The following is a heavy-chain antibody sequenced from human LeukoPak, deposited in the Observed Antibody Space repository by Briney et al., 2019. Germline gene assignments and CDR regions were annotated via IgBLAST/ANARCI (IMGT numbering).Heavy chain of an antibody. Sequence: GGSLRLSCAASGFTLSSYWMHWVRQVPGKGLVWVSRIKSVGSDTRYADSVKGRFTISRDNAKNTLYLQMNSLRAEDTAVYYCARGYSSGLHFDYWGQGTLVTVSS. V-gene: IGHV3-74*01. J-gene: IGHJ4*02. CDR3: ARGYSSGLHFDY. CDR2: IKSVGSDT. D-gene: IGHD6-19*01. CDR1: GFTLSSYW.